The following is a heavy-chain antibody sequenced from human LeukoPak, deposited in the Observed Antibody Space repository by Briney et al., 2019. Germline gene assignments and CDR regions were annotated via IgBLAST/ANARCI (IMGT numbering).Heavy chain of an antibody. V-gene: IGHV3-21*01. CDR2: ISSSSSYI. Sequence: GGSLRLSCAASGFTFSSYSMNWVRQAPGKGLEWVSSISSSSSYIYYADSVKGRFTISRDNAKNSLYLQMNSLRAEDTAVYYCARDRRFYCSSTSCYTGGMDVWGQGTTVTVSS. D-gene: IGHD2-2*02. J-gene: IGHJ6*02. CDR3: ARDRRFYCSSTSCYTGGMDV. CDR1: GFTFSSYS.